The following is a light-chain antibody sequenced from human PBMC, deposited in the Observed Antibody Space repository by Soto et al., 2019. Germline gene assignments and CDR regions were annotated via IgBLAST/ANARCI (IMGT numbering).Light chain of an antibody. CDR1: QSVLFRSNNKNY. V-gene: IGKV4-1*01. J-gene: IGKJ1*01. CDR2: WAS. CDR3: QQYYDTLQT. Sequence: DVVMTQSPDSLAVSLGERATINCRSSQSVLFRSNNKNYVAWYQQKAGQPPKLLISWASSRESGVPDRFSGSGSGTDFTLTISSLQSEYGAVYYCQQYYDTLQTFGQGTKVEIK.